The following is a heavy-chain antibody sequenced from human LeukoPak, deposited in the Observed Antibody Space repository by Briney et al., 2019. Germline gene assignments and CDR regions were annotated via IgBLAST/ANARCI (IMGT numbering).Heavy chain of an antibody. CDR3: ARESTSYNWFDP. D-gene: IGHD2-2*01. V-gene: IGHV4-39*07. J-gene: IGHJ5*02. CDR1: GGSISSSSYY. Sequence: ASETLSLTCTVSGGSISSSSYYWGWIRQPPGKGLEWIGSIYYSGSTYYNPSLKSRVTISVDTSKNQFSLKLSSVTAADTAVYYCARESTSYNWFDPWGQGTLVTVSS. CDR2: IYYSGST.